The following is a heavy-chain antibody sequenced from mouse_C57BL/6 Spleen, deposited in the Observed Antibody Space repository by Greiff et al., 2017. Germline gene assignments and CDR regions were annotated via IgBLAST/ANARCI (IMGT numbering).Heavy chain of an antibody. CDR1: GYAFSSYW. V-gene: IGHV1-80*01. CDR2: IYPGDGDT. J-gene: IGHJ4*01. CDR3: ARSEDYEGAMVY. D-gene: IGHD2-4*01. Sequence: QVQLQQSGAELVKPGASVKISCKASGYAFSSYWMNWVKQRPGKGLEWIGQIYPGDGDTNYNGNFKGKATLTADKSASTAYMQLISLTSEDSAVYFCARSEDYEGAMVYWGQGTSVTVSS.